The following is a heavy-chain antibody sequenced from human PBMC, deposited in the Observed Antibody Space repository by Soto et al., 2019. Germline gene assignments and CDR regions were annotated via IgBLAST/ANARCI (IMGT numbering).Heavy chain of an antibody. CDR3: VRGPSGDKVDY. J-gene: IGHJ4*02. D-gene: IGHD7-27*01. CDR1: GGSISSDSYY. Sequence: PSETLSLTCTVCGGSISSDSYYWGWIRQPPEKGLEWIASISYSGSTYYNPTLESRLTISLDTSKNQFSLKLTSVTAADTAVYYCVRGPSGDKVDYWGQGTLVTVSS. CDR2: ISYSGST. V-gene: IGHV4-39*07.